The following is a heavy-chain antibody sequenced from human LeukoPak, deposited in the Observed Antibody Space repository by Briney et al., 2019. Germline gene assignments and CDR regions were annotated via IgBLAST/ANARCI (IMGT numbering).Heavy chain of an antibody. CDR3: ASHDYAEAPFDY. J-gene: IGHJ4*02. V-gene: IGHV4-59*08. D-gene: IGHD4-17*01. CDR2: MYYTGST. CDR1: GASIIRYY. Sequence: PSETLSLTCTVSGASIIRYYWSCIRQPPGEGLEWIGYMYYTGSTNYNPSLKSRVTISVDTSKNQFSLKLTSVTAADTAVYFGASHDYAEAPFDYWGQGALVTVSA.